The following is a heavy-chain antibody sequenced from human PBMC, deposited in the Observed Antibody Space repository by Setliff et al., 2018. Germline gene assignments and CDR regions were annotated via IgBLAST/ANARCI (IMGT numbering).Heavy chain of an antibody. CDR3: ARAGMASVNRKGVFEY. CDR2: IIPLFGTT. CDR1: GYTFTSYD. J-gene: IGHJ4*02. Sequence: GASVKVSCKASGYTFTSYDINWVRQATGQGLEWMGGIIPLFGTTKYAQKFQDRVTMTRDTSTSTVYLEVTSLRSEDTAVYYCARAGMASVNRKGVFEYWGQGTLVTVSS. D-gene: IGHD3-10*01. V-gene: IGHV1-69*05.